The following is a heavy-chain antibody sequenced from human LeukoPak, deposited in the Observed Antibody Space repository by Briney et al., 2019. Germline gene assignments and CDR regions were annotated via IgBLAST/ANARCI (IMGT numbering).Heavy chain of an antibody. Sequence: PGGSLRLSCAASGFTFNSYEFYWVRQAPGKGLEWIAYISSGATTIKYAGSVKGQFTISRDDAKKSVFLQMNSLRDDDTAIYYCGAGRQFIGAFDIWGQGILVTVSS. D-gene: IGHD3-10*01. V-gene: IGHV3-48*03. CDR3: GAGRQFIGAFDI. CDR2: ISSGATTI. J-gene: IGHJ3*02. CDR1: GFTFNSYE.